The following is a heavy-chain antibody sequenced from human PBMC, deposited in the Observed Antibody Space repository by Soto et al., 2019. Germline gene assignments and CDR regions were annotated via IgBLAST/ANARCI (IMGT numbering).Heavy chain of an antibody. CDR1: GYTFTSYD. CDR3: ARPDLYCGGDCYLD. V-gene: IGHV1-8*01. CDR2: MNPNSGNT. J-gene: IGHJ4*02. D-gene: IGHD2-21*02. Sequence: QVQLVQSGAEVKKPGASVKVSCKASGYTFTSYDINWVRQATGQGLEWMGWMNPNSGNTGYAQKCQGRVTMTRNTSISTAYMELSSLRSEYTAVYYCARPDLYCGGDCYLDWGQGTLVTVSS.